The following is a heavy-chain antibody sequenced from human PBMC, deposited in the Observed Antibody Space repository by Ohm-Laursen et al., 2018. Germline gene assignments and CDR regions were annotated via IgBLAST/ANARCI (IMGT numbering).Heavy chain of an antibody. CDR2: IYPSGST. CDR1: GGSISSYY. CDR3: ARDREVRGVIMDYFDY. V-gene: IGHV4-4*07. Sequence: TLSLTCTVSGGSISSYYWSWIRQPPGKGLEWIGRIYPSGSTNYNPSLKSRVSMSVDTSKNQFSLKLSSVTAADTAAYYCARDREVRGVIMDYFDYWGQGTLVTVSS. J-gene: IGHJ4*02. D-gene: IGHD3-10*01.